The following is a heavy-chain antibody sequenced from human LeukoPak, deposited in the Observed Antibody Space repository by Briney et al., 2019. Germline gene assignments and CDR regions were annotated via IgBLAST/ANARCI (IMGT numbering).Heavy chain of an antibody. CDR3: ATPGYCSGGSCPFDY. V-gene: IGHV4-31*03. D-gene: IGHD2-15*01. CDR2: IYYSGST. J-gene: IGHJ4*02. CDR1: GGSISSGGYY. Sequence: SETLSLTCTVSGGSISSGGYYWSWIRQHPGKGLEWIGYIYYSGSTYYNPSLKGRVTISVDTSKNQFSLKLSSVTAADTAVYYCATPGYCSGGSCPFDYWGQGTLVTVSS.